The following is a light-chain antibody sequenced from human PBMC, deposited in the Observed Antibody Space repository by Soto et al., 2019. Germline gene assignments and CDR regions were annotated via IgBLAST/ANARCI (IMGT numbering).Light chain of an antibody. CDR1: DSDVGANNY. J-gene: IGLJ2*01. V-gene: IGLV2-14*03. CDR2: DVT. CDR3: SSYTGSDTLV. Sequence: QSVLTQPASVSGSPGQSITISCTGTDSDVGANNYVSWYQQHPGKAPKLIIYDVTYRPSGVSNRFSASKSGDTASLTISGLQAEDEADYYCSSYTGSDTLVFGGGTKLTVL.